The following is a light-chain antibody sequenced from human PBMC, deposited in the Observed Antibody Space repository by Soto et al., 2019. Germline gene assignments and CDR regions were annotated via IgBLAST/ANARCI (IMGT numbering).Light chain of an antibody. Sequence: QSVLTQPASVSGSPGQSITISCTGTSSDVGYYNLVSWYQQRAGEAPRLMIYEVNTRPSGVSSRFSGSKSGNSASLTISGLQAEDEADYYCCSQASDKLIFGGGTKL. V-gene: IGLV2-23*02. CDR2: EVN. CDR3: CSQASDKLI. CDR1: SSDVGYYNL. J-gene: IGLJ2*01.